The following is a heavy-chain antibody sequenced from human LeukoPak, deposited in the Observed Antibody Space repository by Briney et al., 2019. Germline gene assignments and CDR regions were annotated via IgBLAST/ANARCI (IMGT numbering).Heavy chain of an antibody. CDR1: GFTVSVNY. V-gene: IGHV3-53*01. J-gene: IGHJ4*02. Sequence: TGGSLRLSCAASGFTVSVNYTSWVRQAPGEGREWVSAISGGGSTNYADYVKGRFTISRDNSKNTLYLQMNSLRVVYKAVYDCAGGRGWLQLVYWGQGTLVTVSS. D-gene: IGHD5-24*01. CDR3: AGGRGWLQLVY. CDR2: ISGGGST.